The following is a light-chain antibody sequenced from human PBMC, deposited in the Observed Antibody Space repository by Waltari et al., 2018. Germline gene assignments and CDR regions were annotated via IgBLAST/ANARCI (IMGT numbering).Light chain of an antibody. CDR2: GVN. CDR1: GSDVGAYNY. CDR3: SSDTSNGTLV. V-gene: IGLV2-14*01. Sequence: QSALTQPASVSGSPGQSITISCIGTGSDVGAYNYVSWHQQLPGKAPNVLIYGVNNRPSGVANRFSGSKSGNTASLIISGLQADDEADYYCSSDTSNGTLVFGTGTKVTVV. J-gene: IGLJ1*01.